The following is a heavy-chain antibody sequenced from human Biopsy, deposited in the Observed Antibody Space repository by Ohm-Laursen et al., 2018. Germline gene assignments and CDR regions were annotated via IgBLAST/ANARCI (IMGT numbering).Heavy chain of an antibody. CDR3: ARGSNDFGGLYFPR. Sequence: SETLSLTCTVSGGSFTGHYWSWIRQPPGKGLEWIGHISYTGYTSYNAALKSRVTISVDTPRNHFSLRLSSLTAADTAVYYCARGSNDFGGLYFPRWGQGTLVTVSS. CDR2: ISYTGYT. D-gene: IGHD4-23*01. J-gene: IGHJ4*02. CDR1: GGSFTGHY. V-gene: IGHV4-59*11.